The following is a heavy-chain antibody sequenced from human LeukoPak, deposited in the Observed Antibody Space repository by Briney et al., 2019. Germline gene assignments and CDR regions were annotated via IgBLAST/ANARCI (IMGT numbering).Heavy chain of an antibody. J-gene: IGHJ4*02. Sequence: PGGSLRLSCAASGFTFSSYSMNWVRQAPGKGLEWVSSISSSSSYIYYADSVKGRFTISRDNAKNSLYLQMNSLRAEDTAVYYCARDLRYYYDSSGFDYWGRGTLVTVSS. V-gene: IGHV3-21*01. D-gene: IGHD3-22*01. CDR3: ARDLRYYYDSSGFDY. CDR1: GFTFSSYS. CDR2: ISSSSSYI.